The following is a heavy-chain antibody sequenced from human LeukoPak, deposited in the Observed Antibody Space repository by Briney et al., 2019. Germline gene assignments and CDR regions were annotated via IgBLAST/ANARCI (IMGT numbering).Heavy chain of an antibody. CDR1: GFTFDDYA. J-gene: IGHJ4*02. CDR2: ISWNSGSI. Sequence: QSGGSLRLSCAASGFTFDDYAMHWVRQAPGKGLEWVSGISWNSGSIGYADSVKGRFTISRDNAKNSLYLQMNSLRAEDTALYYCAKDIDSSSWYGPVSRWGQGTLVTVSS. D-gene: IGHD6-13*01. CDR3: AKDIDSSSWYGPVSR. V-gene: IGHV3-9*01.